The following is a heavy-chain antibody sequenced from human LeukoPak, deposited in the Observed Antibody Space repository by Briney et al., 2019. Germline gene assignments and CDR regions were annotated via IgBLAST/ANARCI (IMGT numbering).Heavy chain of an antibody. CDR3: ARGGDVVVPAAMEVSVQSSSFDP. CDR2: INPNSGGT. Sequence: ASVKVSCKASGYTFTGYYMHWVRQAPGQGLEWMGWINPNSGGTNYAQKFQGWVTMTRDTSISTAYMELSRLRSDDTAVYYCARGGDVVVPAAMEVSVQSSSFDPWGQGTLVTVSS. D-gene: IGHD2-2*01. V-gene: IGHV1-2*04. CDR1: GYTFTGYY. J-gene: IGHJ5*02.